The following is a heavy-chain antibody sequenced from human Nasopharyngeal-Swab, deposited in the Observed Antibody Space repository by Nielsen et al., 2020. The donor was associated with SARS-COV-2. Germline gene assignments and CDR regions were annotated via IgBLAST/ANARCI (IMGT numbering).Heavy chain of an antibody. Sequence: VRQMPGKGLEWMGRIDPSDSYTNYSPSFQGHITIPADKSISTAYLQWSSLKASDTAMYYCATLTVGGNNWFDPWGQGTLVTVSS. D-gene: IGHD4-23*01. CDR3: ATLTVGGNNWFDP. CDR2: IDPSDSYT. J-gene: IGHJ5*02. V-gene: IGHV5-10-1*01.